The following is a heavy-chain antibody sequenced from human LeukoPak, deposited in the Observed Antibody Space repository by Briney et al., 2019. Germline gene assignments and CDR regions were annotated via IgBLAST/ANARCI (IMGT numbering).Heavy chain of an antibody. CDR3: ARYSPYYYDSSGYYGFDY. J-gene: IGHJ4*02. CDR2: INHSGST. Sequence: PSETLSLTCAVYGGSFSGYYWSWIRQPPGKGLEWIGEINHSGSTNYNPSLKSRVTISVDTSKNQFSLKLSSVTAADTAVYYCARYSPYYYDSSGYYGFDYWGQGTLVTVSS. V-gene: IGHV4-34*01. D-gene: IGHD3-22*01. CDR1: GGSFSGYY.